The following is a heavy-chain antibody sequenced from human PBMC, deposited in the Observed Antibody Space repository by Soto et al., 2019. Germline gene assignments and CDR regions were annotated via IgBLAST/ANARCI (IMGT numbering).Heavy chain of an antibody. CDR3: AKSQVPYCTNGVCSYYYAMDV. J-gene: IGHJ6*02. D-gene: IGHD2-8*01. CDR1: GFTFHDYA. Sequence: GGSLRLSCAASGFTFHDYAMHWVRQAPGKGLEWVSAISSNSGSIGYADSVKGRFTISRDNGKNSLYLQMNSLRADDTALHYCAKSQVPYCTNGVCSYYYAMDVWGQGTTVTVSS. V-gene: IGHV3-9*01. CDR2: ISSNSGSI.